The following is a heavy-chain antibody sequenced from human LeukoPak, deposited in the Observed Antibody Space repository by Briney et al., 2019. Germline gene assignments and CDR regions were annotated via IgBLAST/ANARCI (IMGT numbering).Heavy chain of an antibody. D-gene: IGHD6-13*01. CDR2: IYSGGDT. J-gene: IGHJ4*02. V-gene: IGHV3-66*01. Sequence: GGSLRLSCAASGFTVSNNYLSWVRQAPGKGLEWVSLIYSGGDTYYADSVKGRFTISRDISKNTLYLQMNSLRAEDTAVYYCARDGSSWLGAFDYWGQGTLVTVS. CDR1: GFTVSNNY. CDR3: ARDGSSWLGAFDY.